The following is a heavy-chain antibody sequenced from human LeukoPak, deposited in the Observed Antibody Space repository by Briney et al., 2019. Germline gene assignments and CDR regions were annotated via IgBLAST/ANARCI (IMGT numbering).Heavy chain of an antibody. CDR3: ARPRGCGSSRCNNFDY. Sequence: PGRSLRLSCAASGFTFSSYTMHWVRQAPGKGLEWVAKMNEYGSEIFYVDSVKGRFTISRDNGKNSLYLQMNRLRAEDTAVYYCARPRGCGSSRCNNFDYWGQGTLVTVSS. CDR1: GFTFSSYT. CDR2: MNEYGSEI. D-gene: IGHD2-2*01. J-gene: IGHJ4*02. V-gene: IGHV3-7*01.